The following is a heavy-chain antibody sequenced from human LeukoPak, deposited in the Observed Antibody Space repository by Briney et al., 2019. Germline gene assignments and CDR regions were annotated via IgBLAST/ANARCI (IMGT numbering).Heavy chain of an antibody. CDR3: VRGRLLRSTKYFDY. D-gene: IGHD2-21*02. CDR2: IDAGATST. J-gene: IGHJ4*02. CDR1: GFPVNKYE. V-gene: IGHV3-48*03. Sequence: GGSLRLSCAASGFPVNKYEMHWVRQAPGKGLEWVSYIDAGATSTNYADSVWGRFALSRDNAQNSVHLQMNSLRDEDTAVYYCVRGRLLRSTKYFDYWGQGALVTVSS.